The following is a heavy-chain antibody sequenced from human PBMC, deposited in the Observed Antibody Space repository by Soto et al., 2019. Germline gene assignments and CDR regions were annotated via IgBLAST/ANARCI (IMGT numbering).Heavy chain of an antibody. CDR3: ARDTGHYYDTVYYFDY. Sequence: PSETLSLTCAVSGGSISSGGYSWSWIRQPPGKGLEWIGYIYHSGSTYYNPSLKSRVTISVDRSKNQFSLKLSSVTAADTAVYYCARDTGHYYDTVYYFDYWGQGTLVTVSS. CDR2: IYHSGST. J-gene: IGHJ4*02. CDR1: GGSISSGGYS. V-gene: IGHV4-30-2*01. D-gene: IGHD3-22*01.